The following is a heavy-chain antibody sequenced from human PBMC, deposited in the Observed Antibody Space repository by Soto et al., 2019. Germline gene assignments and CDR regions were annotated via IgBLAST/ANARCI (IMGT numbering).Heavy chain of an antibody. D-gene: IGHD3-3*01. V-gene: IGHV3-49*04. CDR3: SRDGDFYGLDV. J-gene: IGHJ6*02. CDR2: IRGSTYGGTT. CDR1: EFTSDCYDYA. Sequence: GGSLSLSGTWSEFTSDCYDYALTWVRHAPGKGLHCLGLIRGSTYGGTTEYAASVKGRFTISRDDSKGITYLQMNSLKTEDTAVYYCSRDGDFYGLDVWGQGTTVTVSS.